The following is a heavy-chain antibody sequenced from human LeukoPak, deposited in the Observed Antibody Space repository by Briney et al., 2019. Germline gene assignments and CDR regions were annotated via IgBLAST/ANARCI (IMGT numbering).Heavy chain of an antibody. CDR2: ISNTGGST. D-gene: IGHD2-2*01. Sequence: GGSLRLSCVASGFTFTNYAMNWVRQAPGKGLEWVSGISNTGGSTYYTDSVKGRFTISRDISKNTLYLQMKSLRVDDTALYYCAKYSCGSLSCFSDHWGQGMLVTVSS. CDR3: AKYSCGSLSCFSDH. J-gene: IGHJ4*02. CDR1: GFTFTNYA. V-gene: IGHV3-23*01.